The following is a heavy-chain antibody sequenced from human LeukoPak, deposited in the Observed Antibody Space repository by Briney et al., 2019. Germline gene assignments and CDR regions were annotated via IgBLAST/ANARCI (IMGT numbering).Heavy chain of an antibody. D-gene: IGHD1-1*01. CDR2: INPSGGST. V-gene: IGHV1-46*01. CDR3: ASSPIRERIDY. Sequence: ASVKVSCTASGYTFTSYYMHWVRQAPGQGLEWMGIINPSGGSTSYAQKFQGRVTMTRDTSTSTVYMELSSLRSEDTAVYYCASSPIRERIDYWGQGTLVTVSS. J-gene: IGHJ4*02. CDR1: GYTFTSYY.